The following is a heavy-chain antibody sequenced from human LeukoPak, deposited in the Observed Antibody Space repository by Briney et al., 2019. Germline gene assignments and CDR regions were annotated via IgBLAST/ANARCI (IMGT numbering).Heavy chain of an antibody. V-gene: IGHV3-64*01. CDR3: VRDREATGFAIDL. CDR2: ILGNGGTT. D-gene: IGHD1-1*01. CDR1: GFTFSSYV. J-gene: IGHJ3*01. Sequence: GGSLRLSCAASGFTFSSYVMHWVRHAPGKGLQYVSSILGNGGTTYYANSVKGRFTISRDNSRNTLYLEMGSLRPEDMAVYYYVRDREATGFAIDLWGHGTMVTVSS.